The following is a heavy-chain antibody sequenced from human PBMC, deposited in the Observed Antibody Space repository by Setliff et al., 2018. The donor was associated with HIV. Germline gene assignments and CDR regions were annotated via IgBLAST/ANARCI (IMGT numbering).Heavy chain of an antibody. CDR1: GGSISSSNNY. Sequence: SETLSLTCTVSGGSISSSNNYWGWIRQPPGKGLEWIGSIYYSGSTHYNPSPKSRVTMSVDTSKNQFSLKLTSVTAADMALYYCARQQTALFVDYWGQGTLVTVSS. D-gene: IGHD2-21*02. J-gene: IGHJ4*02. CDR3: ARQQTALFVDY. CDR2: IYYSGST. V-gene: IGHV4-39*01.